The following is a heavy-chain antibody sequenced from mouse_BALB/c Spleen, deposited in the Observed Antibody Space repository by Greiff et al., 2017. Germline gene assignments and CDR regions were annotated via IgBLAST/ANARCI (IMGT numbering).Heavy chain of an antibody. Sequence: EVQLVESGGDLVKPGGSLKLSCAASGFTFSSYGMSWVRQTPDKRLEWVATISSGGSYTYYPDSVKGRFTISRDNAKNTQYLQMSSLKSEDTAMYYCARQRYDGVSYGYFDVWGAGTTVTGAS. V-gene: IGHV5-6*01. J-gene: IGHJ1*01. CDR3: ARQRYDGVSYGYFDV. CDR2: ISSGGSYT. CDR1: GFTFSSYG. D-gene: IGHD2-14*01.